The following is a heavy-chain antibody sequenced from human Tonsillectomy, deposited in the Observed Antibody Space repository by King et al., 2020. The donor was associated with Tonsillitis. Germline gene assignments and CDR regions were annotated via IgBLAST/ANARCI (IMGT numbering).Heavy chain of an antibody. J-gene: IGHJ6*03. Sequence: VQLVESGGGVVQPGRSLRLSCAASGFTFSNYDMHWVRQAPGKGLEWVALIWYDGTIKYYADSVKGRFTISRDNSKNKVFLQMNSLRAEDTAMYYCARGGYYSYYMDVWGKGTTVTVSS. CDR1: GFTFSNYD. CDR2: IWYDGTIK. V-gene: IGHV3-33*08. CDR3: ARGGYYSYYMDV.